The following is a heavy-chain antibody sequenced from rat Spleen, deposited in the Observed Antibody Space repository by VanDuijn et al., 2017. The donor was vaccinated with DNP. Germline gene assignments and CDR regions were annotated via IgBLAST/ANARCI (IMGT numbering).Heavy chain of an antibody. Sequence: EVQLVESGGGLVQPGRSLKLSCAASGFTFSDYNMAWVRQAPKKGLEWVATISYDGSSTYYRDSVKGRFTISRDNAKSTLYLQMDSLRSEDTATYYCASGPFGHNYFDYWGQGVMVTVSS. D-gene: IGHD4-3*01. CDR3: ASGPFGHNYFDY. J-gene: IGHJ2*01. V-gene: IGHV5-7*01. CDR2: ISYDGSST. CDR1: GFTFSDYN.